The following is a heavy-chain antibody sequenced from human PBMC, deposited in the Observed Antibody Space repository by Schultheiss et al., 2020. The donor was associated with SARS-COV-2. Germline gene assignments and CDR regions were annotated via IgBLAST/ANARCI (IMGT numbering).Heavy chain of an antibody. V-gene: IGHV3-30*04. CDR3: ARAWDDSSGRVDAFDI. CDR1: GFTFSSYA. D-gene: IGHD3-22*01. J-gene: IGHJ3*02. CDR2: ISYDGSNK. Sequence: GGSLRLSCAASGFTFSSYAMHWVRQAPGKGLEWVAVISYDGSNKYYADSVKGRFTISRDNAKNSLYLQMNSLRAEDTAVYYCARAWDDSSGRVDAFDIWGQGTMVTVSS.